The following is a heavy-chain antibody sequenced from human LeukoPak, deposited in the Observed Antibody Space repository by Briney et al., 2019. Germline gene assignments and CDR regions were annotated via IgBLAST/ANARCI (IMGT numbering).Heavy chain of an antibody. CDR3: ASGDSVTSPGGYYYGMDV. V-gene: IGHV3-11*01. Sequence: GGSLRLSCAASGFTFSDYYMSWIRQAPGKGLEWVSYISSSGSTIYYADSVKGRFTISRDNAKNSPYLQMNSLRAEDTAVYYCASGDSVTSPGGYYYGMDVWGQGTTVTVSS. J-gene: IGHJ6*02. D-gene: IGHD2-2*01. CDR1: GFTFSDYY. CDR2: ISSSGSTI.